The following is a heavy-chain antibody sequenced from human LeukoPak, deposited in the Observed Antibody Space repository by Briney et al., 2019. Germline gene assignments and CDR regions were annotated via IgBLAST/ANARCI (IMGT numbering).Heavy chain of an antibody. CDR1: GYTFTGYY. CDR3: ARDLHPSSGWYGEGY. Sequence: GASVKVSCKASGYTFTGYYMHWVRQAPGQGLEWMGWINPNSGGTNYAQKFQGRVTMTRDTSISTAYMELRSLRSDDTAVYYCARDLHPSSGWYGEGYWGQGTLVTVSS. J-gene: IGHJ4*02. D-gene: IGHD6-19*01. CDR2: INPNSGGT. V-gene: IGHV1-2*02.